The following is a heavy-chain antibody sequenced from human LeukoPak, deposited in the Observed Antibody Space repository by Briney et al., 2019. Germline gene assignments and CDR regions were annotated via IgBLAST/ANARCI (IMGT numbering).Heavy chain of an antibody. D-gene: IGHD3-3*01. V-gene: IGHV4-39*01. Sequence: SETLSLTCTVSGGSISSSSYYWGWIRQPPGKGLEWIGSIYYSGSTYYNPSLKSRVTISVDTSKYQFSPKLSSVTAADTAVYYCARRGYYDFWSGYLTRDGMDVWGQGTTVTVSS. CDR3: ARRGYYDFWSGYLTRDGMDV. CDR2: IYYSGST. J-gene: IGHJ6*02. CDR1: GGSISSSSYY.